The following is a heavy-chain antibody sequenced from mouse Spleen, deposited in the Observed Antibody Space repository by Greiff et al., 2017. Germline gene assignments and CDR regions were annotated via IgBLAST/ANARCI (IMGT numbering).Heavy chain of an antibody. V-gene: IGHV1-42*01. CDR3: ARITTDPYYAMDY. CDR1: GYSFTGYY. D-gene: IGHD1-1*01. J-gene: IGHJ4*01. Sequence: VQLQQSGPELVKPGASVKISCKASGYSFTGYYMNWVKQSPEKSLEWIGEINPSTGGTTYNQKFKAKATLTVDKSSSTAYMQLKSLTSEDSAVYYCARITTDPYYAMDYWGQGTSVTVSS. CDR2: INPSTGGT.